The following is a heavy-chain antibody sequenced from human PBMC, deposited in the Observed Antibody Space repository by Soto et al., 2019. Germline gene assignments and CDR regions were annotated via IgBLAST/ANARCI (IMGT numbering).Heavy chain of an antibody. CDR3: AKALIAAAGTVNYYYGMDV. CDR1: GFTFSSYG. V-gene: IGHV3-30*18. D-gene: IGHD6-13*01. CDR2: ISYDGSNK. J-gene: IGHJ6*02. Sequence: GGSLRLSCAASGFTFSSYGMHWVRQAPGKGLEWVAVISYDGSNKYYADSVKGRFTISRDNSKNTLYLQMNSLRAEDTAVYYCAKALIAAAGTVNYYYGMDVWGQGTTVTVSS.